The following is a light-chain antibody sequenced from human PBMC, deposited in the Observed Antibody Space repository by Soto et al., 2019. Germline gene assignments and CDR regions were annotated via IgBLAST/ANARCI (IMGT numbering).Light chain of an antibody. CDR2: EDN. CDR3: QSYDSSNVV. Sequence: NFMLTQPHSGSESPGKTVTISCTRSSGSIASNYVQWYQQRPGSAPTTVIYEDNQRPSGVPDRFSGSIDSSSNSASLTISGLKTEYEADYYCQSYDSSNVVFGGGTKLTVL. J-gene: IGLJ2*01. V-gene: IGLV6-57*04. CDR1: SGSIASNY.